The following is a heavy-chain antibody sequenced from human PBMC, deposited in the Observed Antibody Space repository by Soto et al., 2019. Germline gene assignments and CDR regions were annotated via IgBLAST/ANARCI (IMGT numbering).Heavy chain of an antibody. Sequence: SETLSLTCTVSGGSISSGGYYWSWIRQHPGKGLEWIGYIYYSGSTYYNPSLKSRVTISVDTSKNQFSLKLSSVTAADTAVYYCARDQHYTTVTTNYYYGMDVWGQGTTVTVSS. CDR2: IYYSGST. CDR1: GGSISSGGYY. J-gene: IGHJ6*02. D-gene: IGHD4-17*01. CDR3: ARDQHYTTVTTNYYYGMDV. V-gene: IGHV4-31*03.